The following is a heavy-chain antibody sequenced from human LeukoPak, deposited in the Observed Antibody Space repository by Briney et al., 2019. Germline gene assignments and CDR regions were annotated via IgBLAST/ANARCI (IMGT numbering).Heavy chain of an antibody. CDR2: ISSSSSYI. J-gene: IGHJ4*02. Sequence: GGSLRLSCAASGFTFSSYSMNWVRQAPGKGLEWVSSISSSSSYIYYADSVKGRFTISRDNAKNSLYLQMNSLRAEDTAVYYCARDGAMVEYYFDYWGQGTLVTVSS. V-gene: IGHV3-21*01. D-gene: IGHD5-18*01. CDR1: GFTFSSYS. CDR3: ARDGAMVEYYFDY.